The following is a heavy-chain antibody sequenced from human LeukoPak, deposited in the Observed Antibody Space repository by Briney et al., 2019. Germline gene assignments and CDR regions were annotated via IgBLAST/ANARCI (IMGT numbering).Heavy chain of an antibody. V-gene: IGHV1-8*01. D-gene: IGHD2-2*01. CDR1: GYTFTSYD. J-gene: IGHJ5*02. Sequence: ASVKVSCKASGYTFTSYDINWVRQATGQGLEWMGWMNPNGGNTGYAQKFQGRVTMNRNTSISTAYMELSSLRSEDTAVYYCARWAVVVPAARVGRSWFDPWGQGTLVTVSS. CDR2: MNPNGGNT. CDR3: ARWAVVVPAARVGRSWFDP.